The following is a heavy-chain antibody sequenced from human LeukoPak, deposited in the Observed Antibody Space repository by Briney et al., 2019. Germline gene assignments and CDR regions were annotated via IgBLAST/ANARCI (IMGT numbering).Heavy chain of an antibody. V-gene: IGHV1-69*04. J-gene: IGHJ4*02. CDR2: IIPILGIA. CDR1: GGTFSSYA. CDR3: AREIRVAFLPLGPDQGIYYFDY. Sequence: ASVKVSCKASGGTFSSYAISWVRQAPGQGLEWMGRIIPILGIANYAQKFQGRVTITADKSTSTAYMELSSLRSEDTAVYYCAREIRVAFLPLGPDQGIYYFDYWGQGTLVTVSS. D-gene: IGHD3-10*01.